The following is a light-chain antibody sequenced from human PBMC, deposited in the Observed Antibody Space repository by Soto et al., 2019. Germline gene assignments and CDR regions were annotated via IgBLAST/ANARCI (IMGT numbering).Light chain of an antibody. V-gene: IGLV2-14*01. CDR3: CSYTRAYTWV. Sequence: QSALTQPASVSGSPGQSISISCTGSSSDVGVHNFVSWYQHHPGKAPKVLIYGVTNRPSGVSNRFSGSKSGNTASLTISGLQAEDEADYYCCSYTRAYTWVFGGGTKVTVL. CDR1: SSDVGVHNF. CDR2: GVT. J-gene: IGLJ3*02.